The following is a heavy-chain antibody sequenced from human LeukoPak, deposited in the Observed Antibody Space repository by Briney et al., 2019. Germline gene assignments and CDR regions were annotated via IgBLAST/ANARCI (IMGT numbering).Heavy chain of an antibody. J-gene: IGHJ3*02. CDR2: ISDSGVST. CDR3: AKDMRQQVFGGASDI. V-gene: IGHV3-23*01. Sequence: PGGSLRLSCAASGFTFSSYAMTWVRQAPGKGLEWVSAISDSGVSTYYADSVKGRFTISRDNSKNTLYLQMNSLRAEDTAVYYCAKDMRQQVFGGASDIWGQGTMVTVSS. CDR1: GFTFSSYA. D-gene: IGHD3-16*01.